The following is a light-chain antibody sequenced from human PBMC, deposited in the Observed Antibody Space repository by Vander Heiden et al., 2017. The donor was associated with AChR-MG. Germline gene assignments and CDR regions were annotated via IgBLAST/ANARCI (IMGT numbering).Light chain of an antibody. Sequence: EIVLTQSPGTLSLSPGERATLPCRASQSVSSSYLAWYQQKPGQAPRLLIYSASGRATGIPDRFSGSGSGTDFTLTISRLEPEDFAVYYCQQYGGSPLTFGGGTKVEIK. CDR1: QSVSSSY. J-gene: IGKJ4*01. V-gene: IGKV3-20*01. CDR2: SAS. CDR3: QQYGGSPLT.